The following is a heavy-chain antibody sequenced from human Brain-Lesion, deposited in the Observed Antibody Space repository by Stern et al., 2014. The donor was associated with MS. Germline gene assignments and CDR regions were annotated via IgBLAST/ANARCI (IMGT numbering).Heavy chain of an antibody. Sequence: QLQLQESGPGLVKPSETLSLTCTVAGGSVSSTSYAWAWIRQPPGKGLEWIGTIYYSGNTYYRPSLKSRLTISLDTSQNQFSLQLRSVTAADTAVYYCAGEEDIRYCSGGSCTGNWFDPWGQGTLVTVSS. J-gene: IGHJ5*02. CDR1: GGSVSSTSYA. D-gene: IGHD2-15*01. CDR3: AGEEDIRYCSGGSCTGNWFDP. V-gene: IGHV4-39*01. CDR2: IYYSGNT.